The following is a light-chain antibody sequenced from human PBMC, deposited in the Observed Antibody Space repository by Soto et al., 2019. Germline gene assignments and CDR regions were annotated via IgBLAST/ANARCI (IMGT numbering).Light chain of an antibody. Sequence: QSALTQPPSASGSPGQSVTISCTGTSSDVGGYTYVSWYQQHPGKAPKLMIYEVSKRPSGVPDRFSGSKSGNTASLTVPGLQAEDEADYFCSSYAGSNIYVFGTGTKVTVL. CDR1: SSDVGGYTY. J-gene: IGLJ1*01. CDR3: SSYAGSNIYV. CDR2: EVS. V-gene: IGLV2-8*01.